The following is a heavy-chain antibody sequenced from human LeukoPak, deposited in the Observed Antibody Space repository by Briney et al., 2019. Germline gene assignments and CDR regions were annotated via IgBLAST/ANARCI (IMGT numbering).Heavy chain of an antibody. V-gene: IGHV1-69*13. Sequence: SVKVSCKASGGTFSSYAISWVRQAPGQGLEWMGGIIPIFGTANYAQKFQGRVTITADESTSTAYMELSSLRSEDTAVYYCARDWDEYSGYIADWGQGTLVTVSS. CDR1: GGTFSSYA. D-gene: IGHD5-12*01. J-gene: IGHJ4*02. CDR3: ARDWDEYSGYIAD. CDR2: IIPIFGTA.